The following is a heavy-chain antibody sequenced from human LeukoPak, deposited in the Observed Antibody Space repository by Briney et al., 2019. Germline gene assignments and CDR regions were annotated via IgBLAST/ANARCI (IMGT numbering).Heavy chain of an antibody. J-gene: IGHJ4*02. V-gene: IGHV3-23*01. CDR2: ISGSGGNT. CDR1: GFTFTNYG. Sequence: PGGSLRLSCAASGFTFTNYGMNWVRQAPGKGLEWVSAISGSGGNTYYTDSVKGRFTISRDNSKNTLYLQMNSLRAEDTAVYYCAKDGYDPLEIAFYFDYWGQGTLVTVSS. D-gene: IGHD5-12*01. CDR3: AKDGYDPLEIAFYFDY.